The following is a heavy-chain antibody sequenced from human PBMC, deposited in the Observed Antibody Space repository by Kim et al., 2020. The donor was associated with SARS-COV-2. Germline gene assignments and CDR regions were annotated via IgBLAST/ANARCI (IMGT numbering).Heavy chain of an antibody. J-gene: IGHJ6*02. D-gene: IGHD2-15*01. V-gene: IGHV1-46*04. Sequence: YAQELQGRVTMTRDTSTSTVYMELSSLRSEDTAVYYCASNGGRYYYGMDVWGQGTTVTVSS. CDR3: ASNGGRYYYGMDV.